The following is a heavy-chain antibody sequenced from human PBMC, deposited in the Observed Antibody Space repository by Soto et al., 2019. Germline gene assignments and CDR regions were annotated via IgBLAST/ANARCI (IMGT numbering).Heavy chain of an antibody. D-gene: IGHD2-2*01. V-gene: IGHV4-34*01. CDR1: GGSFSGYY. J-gene: IGHJ6*03. CDR2: INHSGST. CDR3: ARGRRCSSTSCNSRDMDV. Sequence: PSETLSLTCAVYGGSFSGYYWSWIRQPPGKRLERIGEINHSGSTNYNPSLKSRVTISVDTSKNQFSLKLSSVTAADTAVYYCARGRRCSSTSCNSRDMDVWGKGTTVTVSS.